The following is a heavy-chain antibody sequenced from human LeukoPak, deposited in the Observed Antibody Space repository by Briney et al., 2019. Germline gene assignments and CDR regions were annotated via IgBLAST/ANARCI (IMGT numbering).Heavy chain of an antibody. CDR2: INPSDGST. D-gene: IGHD5-12*01. CDR3: ARESTLRLLRNVSDI. CDR1: GYTFTIFH. V-gene: IGHV1-46*01. J-gene: IGHJ3*02. Sequence: EASVKVSCKASGYTFTIFHIHWVRQAPGQGLEWMGMINPSDGSTNYAQKFQGRVTMTSDMSTSTVAMDLSSLRSDDTAVYYCARESTLRLLRNVSDIWGQGTMVTVSS.